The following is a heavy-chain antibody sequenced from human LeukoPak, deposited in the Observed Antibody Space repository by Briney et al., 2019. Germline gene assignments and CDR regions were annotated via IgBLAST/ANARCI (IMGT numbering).Heavy chain of an antibody. Sequence: SETLSLTCAVSGGSISSGGYSWSWIRQPPGKGLEWIGYIYYSGSTYYNPSLKSRVTISVDTSKNQFSLKLSSVTAADMAVYFCARQFLVGSTFHAFDLWGQGTRVTVSS. V-gene: IGHV4-30-4*07. CDR1: GGSISSGGYS. CDR2: IYYSGST. D-gene: IGHD1-26*01. CDR3: ARQFLVGSTFHAFDL. J-gene: IGHJ3*01.